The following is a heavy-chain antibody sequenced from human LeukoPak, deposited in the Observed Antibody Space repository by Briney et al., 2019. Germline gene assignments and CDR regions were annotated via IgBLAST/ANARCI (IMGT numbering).Heavy chain of an antibody. CDR2: IIPIFGTA. Sequence: ASVKVSCKASGGTFSSYAISWVRQAPGQGLEWMGGIIPIFGTANYAQKFQGRVTITTDESASTAYMELSSLRSEDTAVYYCARDRDLFWSGRYYMDVWGKGTTVTVSS. CDR1: GGTFSSYA. D-gene: IGHD3-3*01. V-gene: IGHV1-69*05. CDR3: ARDRDLFWSGRYYMDV. J-gene: IGHJ6*03.